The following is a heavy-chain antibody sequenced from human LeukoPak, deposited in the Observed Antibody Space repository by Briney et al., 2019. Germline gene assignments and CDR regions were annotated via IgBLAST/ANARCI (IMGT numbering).Heavy chain of an antibody. J-gene: IGHJ4*02. Sequence: GRSLRLSCAASGFTFDDYAMHWVRQAPGKGLEWVSGISWNSGSIGYADSVKGRFTISRDNAKNSLYLQMNSLRAEDTALYYCAKDDGAVAGMLNYWGQGTLVTVSS. CDR3: AKDDGAVAGMLNY. D-gene: IGHD6-19*01. CDR1: GFTFDDYA. V-gene: IGHV3-9*01. CDR2: ISWNSGSI.